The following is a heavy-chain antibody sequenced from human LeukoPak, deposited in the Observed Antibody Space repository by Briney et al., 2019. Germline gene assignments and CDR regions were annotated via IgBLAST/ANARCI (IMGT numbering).Heavy chain of an antibody. J-gene: IGHJ2*01. Sequence: SETLSLTCTVSGGSISSSSYYWGWIRQPPGKGLEWIGSIYYSGSTYYNPSLKSRVTISVDTSKNQFSLKLSSVTAADTAVYYCASEGYGDYWYFDLWGRGTLVTVSS. CDR2: IYYSGST. D-gene: IGHD4-17*01. V-gene: IGHV4-39*07. CDR1: GGSISSSSYY. CDR3: ASEGYGDYWYFDL.